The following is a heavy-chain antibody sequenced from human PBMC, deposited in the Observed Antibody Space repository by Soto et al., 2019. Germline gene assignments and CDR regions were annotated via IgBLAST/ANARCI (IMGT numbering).Heavy chain of an antibody. CDR1: GFTFSSYA. J-gene: IGHJ4*02. Sequence: PGGSLRLSCAASGFTFSSYAMSWVRQAPGKGLEWVSAISGSGGSTYYADSVKGRFTISRDNSKNTLYLQMNSLRAEDTAVYYCATPRGGHYDFWSGYPSGAYYFDYWGQGTLVTVSS. CDR3: ATPRGGHYDFWSGYPSGAYYFDY. CDR2: ISGSGGST. V-gene: IGHV3-23*01. D-gene: IGHD3-3*01.